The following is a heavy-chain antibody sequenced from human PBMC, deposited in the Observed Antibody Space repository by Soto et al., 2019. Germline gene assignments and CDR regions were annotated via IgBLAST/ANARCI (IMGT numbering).Heavy chain of an antibody. CDR3: AGDQGSSWHNWFDP. V-gene: IGHV1-69*01. CDR2: IIPIFGTV. D-gene: IGHD6-13*01. J-gene: IGHJ5*02. Sequence: QVQLVQSAAEVKKPGSSVKVSCKASGATFSSYAISWVRQAPGQGLEWMGGIIPIFGTVNYAQKFQGRVTITADESTSTAYMELSSLRTEDTAVYYCAGDQGSSWHNWFDPWGQGTLVTVSS. CDR1: GATFSSYA.